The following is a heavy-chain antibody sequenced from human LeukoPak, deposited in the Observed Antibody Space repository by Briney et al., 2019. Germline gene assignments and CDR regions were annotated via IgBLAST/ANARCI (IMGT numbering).Heavy chain of an antibody. D-gene: IGHD5-18*01. Sequence: SETLSLTCTVSGGPISSYYWSWIRQPPGKGLEWIGYIYYSGSTNYNPSLKSRVTISVDTSKNQFSLKLSSVTAADTAVYYCARGYSYGYRWFDPWGQGTLVTVSS. J-gene: IGHJ5*02. V-gene: IGHV4-59*01. CDR2: IYYSGST. CDR1: GGPISSYY. CDR3: ARGYSYGYRWFDP.